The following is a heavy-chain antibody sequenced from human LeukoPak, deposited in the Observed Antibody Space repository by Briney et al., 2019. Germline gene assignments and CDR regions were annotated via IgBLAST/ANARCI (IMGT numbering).Heavy chain of an antibody. Sequence: GGSLRLSCAASGFTFSSYWMSWVRQAPGKGLEWVANIKQDGSEKYYVDSVKGRFTISRDNAKNSLYLQMNSLRAEDTAVYYCARDSPPSGYSYGYVSAYYYGMDVWGQGTTVTVSS. CDR2: IKQDGSEK. CDR3: ARDSPPSGYSYGYVSAYYYGMDV. CDR1: GFTFSSYW. V-gene: IGHV3-7*01. D-gene: IGHD5-18*01. J-gene: IGHJ6*02.